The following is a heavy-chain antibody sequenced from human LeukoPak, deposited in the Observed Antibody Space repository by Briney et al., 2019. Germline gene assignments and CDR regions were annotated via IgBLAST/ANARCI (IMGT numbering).Heavy chain of an antibody. J-gene: IGHJ3*02. CDR2: VSYSGST. D-gene: IGHD4-23*01. V-gene: IGHV4-59*08. CDR3: ARLDGTNSDAFDI. Sequence: SETLSLTCTVSGGSISSYYWSWIRQPPGKGLEWIGCVSYSGSTNYNPSLKSRVTISEDTSKNQFSLKLTSVAAADSAVYYCARLDGTNSDAFDIWGQGTMVTVSS. CDR1: GGSISSYY.